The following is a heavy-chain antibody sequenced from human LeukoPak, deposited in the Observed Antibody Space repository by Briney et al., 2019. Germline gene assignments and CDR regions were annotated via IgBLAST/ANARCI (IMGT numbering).Heavy chain of an antibody. CDR1: GGSISSGYY. V-gene: IGHV4-31*03. D-gene: IGHD2-2*01. J-gene: IGHJ3*02. CDR2: IYYSGDT. Sequence: SGTLSLTCTVSGGSISSGYYWSWIRQLPGRGLEWIGYIYYSGDTYSSPSLKSRVSISVDTSKNQFSLRLSSVTAADTAVYYCARSYQAADAFDIWGQGTMVTVSS. CDR3: ARSYQAADAFDI.